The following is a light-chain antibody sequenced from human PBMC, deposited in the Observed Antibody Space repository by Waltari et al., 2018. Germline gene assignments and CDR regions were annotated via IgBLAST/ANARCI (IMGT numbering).Light chain of an antibody. J-gene: IGKJ2*01. CDR2: AAS. V-gene: IGKV1-33*01. Sequence: DIQMTQSPSSLSASLGDRVTITCQASQDIGNFLNWYRQRPGKSPNLRIYAASTLETGVPSRFSGSGSGTHFTRTISTVQPEDIATYYCQQYDRFPHIFGQGTKLDIK. CDR1: QDIGNF. CDR3: QQYDRFPHI.